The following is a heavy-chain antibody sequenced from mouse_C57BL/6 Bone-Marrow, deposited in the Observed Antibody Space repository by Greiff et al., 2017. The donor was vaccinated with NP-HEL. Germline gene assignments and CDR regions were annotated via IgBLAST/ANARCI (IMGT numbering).Heavy chain of an antibody. D-gene: IGHD1-1*01. CDR2: IYPGDGDT. J-gene: IGHJ1*03. Sequence: VQLQQSGPELVKPGASVKISCKASGYAFSSSWMNWVKQRPGKGLEWIGRIYPGDGDTNYNGKFKGKATLTADKSSSSLTSEDSAVYFCARRENSSYRYWYFDVWGTGTTVTVSS. V-gene: IGHV1-82*01. CDR1: GYAFSSSW. CDR3: ARRENSSYRYWYFDV.